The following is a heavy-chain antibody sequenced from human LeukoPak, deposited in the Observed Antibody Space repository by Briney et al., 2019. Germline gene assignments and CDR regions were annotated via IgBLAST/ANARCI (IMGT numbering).Heavy chain of an antibody. CDR3: ARAGGSYRRHDY. CDR1: GGSFSGYY. V-gene: IGHV4-34*01. J-gene: IGHJ4*02. D-gene: IGHD1-26*01. CDR2: INHSGST. Sequence: SETLSLTCAVYGGSFSGYYWSWIRQPSGKGLEWIGEINHSGSTNYNPSLKSRVTISVDTSKNQFSLKLSSVTAADTAVYYCARAGGSYRRHDYWGQGTLVTVSS.